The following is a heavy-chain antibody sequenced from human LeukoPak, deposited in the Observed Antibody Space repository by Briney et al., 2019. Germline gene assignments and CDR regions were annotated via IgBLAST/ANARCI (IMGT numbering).Heavy chain of an antibody. Sequence: TLGSLRLSCEASGFTFADFGMAGGCQGPEKGLGCVSGINWNGGSTGYPHSGKGLFTIARDNANSSLYLQMTSLRLEDTALYHCVRDTAADLRGGNDYWTQGILVTVSS. D-gene: IGHD6-13*01. J-gene: IGHJ4*02. CDR1: GFTFADFG. CDR2: INWNGGST. CDR3: VRDTAADLRGGNDY. V-gene: IGHV3-20*01.